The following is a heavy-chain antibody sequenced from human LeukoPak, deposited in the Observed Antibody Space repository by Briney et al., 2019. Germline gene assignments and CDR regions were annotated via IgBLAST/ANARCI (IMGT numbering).Heavy chain of an antibody. D-gene: IGHD3-22*01. CDR3: ARLSPFGYYDSSGYPFDY. J-gene: IGHJ4*02. Sequence: PSETLSVTCTVSDDSIRTNTYYWGWIRQPPGKGLEWIGSIYYSGSTYYNLSLKSRVTISVDTSKKQFSLKLSSVTAADTAVYYCARLSPFGYYDSSGYPFDYWGQGTLVTVSS. V-gene: IGHV4-39*01. CDR2: IYYSGST. CDR1: DDSIRTNTYY.